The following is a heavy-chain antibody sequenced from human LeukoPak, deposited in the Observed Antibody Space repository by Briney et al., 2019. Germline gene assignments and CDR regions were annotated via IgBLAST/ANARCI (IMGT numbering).Heavy chain of an antibody. CDR2: IFYDGSNK. V-gene: IGHV3-33*01. D-gene: IGHD3/OR15-3a*01. Sequence: PGGSLRLSCAASGFTFSSHGMHWVRQAPGKGLEWVAVIFYDGSNKYYADSVKGRFTISRDNSKHTLSLQMSSLRAEDTAEYYCARDSQDCLDYWGQGTLVTVSS. J-gene: IGHJ4*02. CDR3: ARDSQDCLDY. CDR1: GFTFSSHG.